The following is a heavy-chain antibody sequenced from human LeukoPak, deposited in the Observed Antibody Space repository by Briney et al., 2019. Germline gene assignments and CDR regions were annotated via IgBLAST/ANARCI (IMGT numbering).Heavy chain of an antibody. V-gene: IGHV3-33*01. Sequence: GRSLRLSCAASGFTFSTYAMHWVRQAPGKGLEWVAVIWYDGSNKYYADSVKGQFTISRDNSKNSLYLEMNSLRAEDTAVYYCARDMAIVGPLLDYWGQGTLVIVSS. CDR3: ARDMAIVGPLLDY. CDR2: IWYDGSNK. J-gene: IGHJ4*02. D-gene: IGHD3-22*01. CDR1: GFTFSTYA.